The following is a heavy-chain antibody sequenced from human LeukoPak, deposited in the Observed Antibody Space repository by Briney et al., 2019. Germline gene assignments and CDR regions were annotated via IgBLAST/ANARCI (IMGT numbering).Heavy chain of an antibody. CDR1: GYTLTELS. CDR2: FDPEDGET. CDR3: ATGGDWRTTVVSDY. Sequence: ASVKVSCKVSGYTLTELSMHWVRQAPGKGLEWMGGFDPEDGETIYAQKFQGRVTMTEDTSTDTAYMELSSLRSEDTAVYYCATGGDWRTTVVSDYWGQGTLVTVSS. D-gene: IGHD4-23*01. V-gene: IGHV1-24*01. J-gene: IGHJ4*02.